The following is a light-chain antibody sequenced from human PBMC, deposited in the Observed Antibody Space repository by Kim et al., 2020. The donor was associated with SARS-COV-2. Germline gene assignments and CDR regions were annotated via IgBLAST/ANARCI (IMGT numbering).Light chain of an antibody. CDR3: CSYTSSGTYV. Sequence: QSALTQPASVSGSPGQSITVSCTGASSDIGTYNYVSWYQQHPGNAPKLLIFDVTKRPSGVSNRFSGSKSASTASLTISGLQAEDEADYFCCSYTSSGTYVFGTGTKVTVL. V-gene: IGLV2-14*03. J-gene: IGLJ1*01. CDR1: SSDIGTYNY. CDR2: DVT.